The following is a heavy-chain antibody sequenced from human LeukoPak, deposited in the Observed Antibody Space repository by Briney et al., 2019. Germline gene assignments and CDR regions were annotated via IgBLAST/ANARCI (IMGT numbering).Heavy chain of an antibody. Sequence: GGSLRLSCAASGFTFSAYGIHWVRQAPGKGLEWVAVVSSDGNSKFSADSVKGRSTISRDNSKNTLFLQMNSLGPEDTAVYYCAKDQIGWAPGYSSGPLDYWGQGTQVTVSS. CDR1: GFTFSAYG. J-gene: IGHJ4*02. CDR3: AKDQIGWAPGYSSGPLDY. CDR2: VSSDGNSK. V-gene: IGHV3-30*18. D-gene: IGHD6-19*01.